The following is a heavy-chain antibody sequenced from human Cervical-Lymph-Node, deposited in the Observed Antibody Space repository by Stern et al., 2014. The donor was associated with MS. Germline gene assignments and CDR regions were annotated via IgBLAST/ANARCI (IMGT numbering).Heavy chain of an antibody. CDR3: ALSSETSDRWYSLGYDL. CDR2: IFPVFGTP. Sequence: VQLVQSGAEVTKPWSSVKVPCKASGGTFSKFPSSWVRQAPGQGLEWMGGIFPVFGTPTYAQEFRGRVTITADVSTSTVYMELSSLRSDDTAVYYCALSSETSDRWYSLGYDLWGQGTLVTVSS. D-gene: IGHD6-13*01. V-gene: IGHV1-69*01. CDR1: GGTFSKFP. J-gene: IGHJ5*02.